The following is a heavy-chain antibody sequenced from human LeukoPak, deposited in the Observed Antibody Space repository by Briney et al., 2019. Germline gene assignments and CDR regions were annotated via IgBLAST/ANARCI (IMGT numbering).Heavy chain of an antibody. J-gene: IGHJ3*02. CDR3: ARDPEFGALDI. D-gene: IGHD3-10*01. Sequence: GGSLRLSCAASGLTFTSSYMSWVRQTPGRGLEWVANINQDGSQRSSVDSLKGRFTISRDNANNVLYLQMNSLRVEDTAVYYCARDPEFGALDIWGRGTTVTVSS. V-gene: IGHV3-7*01. CDR2: INQDGSQR. CDR1: GLTFTSSY.